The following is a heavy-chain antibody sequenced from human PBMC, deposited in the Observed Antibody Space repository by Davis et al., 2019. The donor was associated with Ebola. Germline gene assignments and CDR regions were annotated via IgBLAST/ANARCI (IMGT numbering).Heavy chain of an antibody. J-gene: IGHJ5*02. V-gene: IGHV4-4*02. Sequence: MPSETLSLTCAVSGGSISSSNWWSWVRQPPGKGLEWIGEIYHSGSTNYNPSLKSRVTISVETSKNQFSLKLSSVTAADTAVYYCARVLTTVTTGWFDPWGQGTLVTVSS. CDR2: IYHSGST. CDR3: ARVLTTVTTGWFDP. D-gene: IGHD4-11*01. CDR1: GGSISSSNW.